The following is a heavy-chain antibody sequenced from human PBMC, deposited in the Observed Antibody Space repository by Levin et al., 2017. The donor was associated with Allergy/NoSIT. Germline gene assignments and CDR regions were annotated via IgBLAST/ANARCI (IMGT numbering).Heavy chain of an antibody. D-gene: IGHD2-21*01. CDR1: AYSFINYC. CDR3: ARLVVGAKGWFAP. CDR2: ISTDTGNR. Sequence: ASVKVSCKASAYSFINYCIIXFLXXXXXGLEWLGWISTDTGNRHYAQNLQGRVTMTTDTSTDTAHLELRSLRSDDTAIYYCARLVVGAKGWFAPWGQGTPVTVSS. V-gene: IGHV1-18*01. J-gene: IGHJ5*02.